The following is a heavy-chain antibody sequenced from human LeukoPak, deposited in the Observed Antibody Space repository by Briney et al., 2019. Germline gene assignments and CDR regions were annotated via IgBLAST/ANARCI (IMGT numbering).Heavy chain of an antibody. CDR2: IRYDGSNK. Sequence: PGGSLRLSCAASGFTFSSYGMHWVRQAPGKGLEWVAFIRYDGSNKYYADSVKGRFTISRDNSKNTLYLQMNSLRAEDTAVYYCAKDGAYYYDSSGPSLWYFDYWGQGTLVTVSS. J-gene: IGHJ4*02. CDR3: AKDGAYYYDSSGPSLWYFDY. CDR1: GFTFSSYG. D-gene: IGHD3-22*01. V-gene: IGHV3-30*02.